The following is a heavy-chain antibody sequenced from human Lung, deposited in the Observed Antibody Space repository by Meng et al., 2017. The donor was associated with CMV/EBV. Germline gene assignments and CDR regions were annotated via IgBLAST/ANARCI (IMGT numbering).Heavy chain of an antibody. Sequence: SVXVSCKASGYTFTAHYFHWVRQAPGQGLEWMGWIHPHRGDTNYAQQFQGRVTLTRDTSINTGYMELTRLTSDDTAVYYCARDNNWGPDYWGQGTRVTVSS. CDR3: ARDNNWGPDY. CDR2: IHPHRGDT. D-gene: IGHD7-27*01. CDR1: GYTFTAHY. V-gene: IGHV1-2*02. J-gene: IGHJ4*02.